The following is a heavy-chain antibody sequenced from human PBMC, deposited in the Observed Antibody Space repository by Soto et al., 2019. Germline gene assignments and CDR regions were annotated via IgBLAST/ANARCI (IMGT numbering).Heavy chain of an antibody. CDR2: IKPGTSDI. CDR3: ARQLSHICDS. CDR1: GYKFGSAW. Sequence: PGESLKISCKGVGYKFGSAWIGWVRQMPGKGLEWMGIIKPGTSDIRYSPSCRGHVTISADEAVSTAYLQWSSLKASDTAMYYCARQLSHICDSWGQGTLVTVPQ. D-gene: IGHD3-3*02. V-gene: IGHV5-51*01. J-gene: IGHJ4*02.